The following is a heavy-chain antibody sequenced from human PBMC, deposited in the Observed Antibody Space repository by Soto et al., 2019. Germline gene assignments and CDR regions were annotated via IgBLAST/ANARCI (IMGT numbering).Heavy chain of an antibody. Sequence: EVQLVESGGGLVQPGGSLKVSCAASGFTFSDSAMHWVRQASGKGLEWVGRIRNKGNNYATAYTASVKGRFTISRDESKNTVYLQMNSLKIDDTAVYYCTARRDLTAVDPLEYWGLGTLVTVSS. CDR1: GFTFSDSA. D-gene: IGHD5-18*01. CDR2: IRNKGNNYAT. CDR3: TARRDLTAVDPLEY. V-gene: IGHV3-73*02. J-gene: IGHJ4*02.